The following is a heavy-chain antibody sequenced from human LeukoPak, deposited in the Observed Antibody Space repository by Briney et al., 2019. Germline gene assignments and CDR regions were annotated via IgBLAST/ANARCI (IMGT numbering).Heavy chain of an antibody. Sequence: GGSQRLSCAASGFSFSNYDLHWVRQAPGKGLAGVAFIRYDGSNKYYADSVQGRFTISRDNSKNTLYLQMNSLRAEDTAVYYCAKRLGGVTPYYMDVWGKGTSVTVPS. V-gene: IGHV3-30*02. D-gene: IGHD3-16*01. CDR3: AKRLGGVTPYYMDV. CDR1: GFSFSNYD. CDR2: IRYDGSNK. J-gene: IGHJ6*03.